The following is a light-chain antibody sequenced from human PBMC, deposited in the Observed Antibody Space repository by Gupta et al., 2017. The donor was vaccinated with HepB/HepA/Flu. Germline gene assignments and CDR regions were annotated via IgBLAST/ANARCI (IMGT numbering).Light chain of an antibody. CDR3: QQYDNVIPGCI. CDR1: QDINNY. V-gene: IGKV1-33*01. J-gene: IGKJ2*02. CDR2: DAS. Sequence: DIQMTQSPSSLSASVGDRVTITCQASQDINNYLNWYQQKPGKAPKLLIYDASHLETGVPSRFSGSGSGTDFTLTISSLQAEDIATYYCQQYDNVIPGCIFGPGTKLELK.